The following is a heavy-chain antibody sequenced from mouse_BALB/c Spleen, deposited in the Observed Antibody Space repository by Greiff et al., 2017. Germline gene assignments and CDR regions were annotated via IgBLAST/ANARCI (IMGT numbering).Heavy chain of an antibody. CDR3: ATYYWYFDV. CDR1: GYSITSDYA. V-gene: IGHV3-2*02. Sequence: EVQLQESGPGLVKPSQSLSLTCTVTGYSITSDYAWNWIRQFPGKKLEWMGYISYSGSTCYNPTLKSRISITRDTSKNQFFLQLNSVTTEDTATYYCATYYWYFDVWGAGTTVTVSS. J-gene: IGHJ1*01. CDR2: ISYSGST.